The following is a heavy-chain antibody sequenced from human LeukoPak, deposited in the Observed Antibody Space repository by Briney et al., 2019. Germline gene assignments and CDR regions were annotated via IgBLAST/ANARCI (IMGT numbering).Heavy chain of an antibody. D-gene: IGHD5-24*01. CDR2: IRSKANSYAT. V-gene: IGHV3-73*01. J-gene: IGHJ3*02. CDR1: GFTFRSYA. Sequence: KAGGSLRLSCAASGFTFRSYAMNWVRQAPGKGLEWVGRIRSKANSYATAYAASVKGRFTISRDDSKNTAYLQMNSLKTEDTAVYYCTSVPEMATIAGDAFDIWGQGTMVTVSS. CDR3: TSVPEMATIAGDAFDI.